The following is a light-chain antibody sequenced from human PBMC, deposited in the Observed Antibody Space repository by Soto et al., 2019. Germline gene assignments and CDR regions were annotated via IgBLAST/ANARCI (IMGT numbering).Light chain of an antibody. CDR2: GAS. CDR1: QRVSSSY. CDR3: QQYGSSIT. V-gene: IGKV3-20*01. J-gene: IGKJ5*01. Sequence: EIVLTQSPGTLSLSPGERATLSCRASQRVSSSYLAWYQQKPGQAPRLLIYGASSRATVIPDRFSGSGCGTDFTLTISRLEPEDFAVYYCQQYGSSITFGQGTRLEIK.